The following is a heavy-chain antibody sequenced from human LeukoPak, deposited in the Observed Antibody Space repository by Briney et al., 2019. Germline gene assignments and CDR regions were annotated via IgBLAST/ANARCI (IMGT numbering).Heavy chain of an antibody. CDR1: GFTFSSHG. CDR3: AKEEWLLAVYFDY. CDR2: ISGSGGST. V-gene: IGHV3-23*01. D-gene: IGHD3-3*01. J-gene: IGHJ4*02. Sequence: GGSLRLSCAASGFTFSSHGINWVRQAPGKGLEWVSTISGSGGSTYYADSVKGQFTISRDNSKNTLYLQMNSLRAEDTAVYYCAKEEWLLAVYFDYWGQGTLVTVSS.